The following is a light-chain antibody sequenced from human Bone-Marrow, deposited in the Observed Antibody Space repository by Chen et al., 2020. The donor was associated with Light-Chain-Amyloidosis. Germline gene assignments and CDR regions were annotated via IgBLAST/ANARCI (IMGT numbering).Light chain of an antibody. CDR1: NIGSTS. Sequence: SYVLTQPSSVSVAPGQTATIACGGNNIGSTSVYWYQQTPGKAPLLVVYDDSDRPSGIPERLSGSNSGNTATLTISRVEAGDEADYYCQVWDRSSDRPVFGGGTKLTVL. V-gene: IGLV3-21*02. J-gene: IGLJ3*02. CDR3: QVWDRSSDRPV. CDR2: DDS.